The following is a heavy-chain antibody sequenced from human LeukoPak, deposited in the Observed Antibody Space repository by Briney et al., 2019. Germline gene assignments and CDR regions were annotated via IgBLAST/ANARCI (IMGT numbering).Heavy chain of an antibody. CDR2: IKQDGSEK. D-gene: IGHD2-15*01. Sequence: GGSLRLSCAASGFTFSSYWMSWVRQAPGKGLEWVANIKQDGSEKYYVDSVKGRFTISRDNAKNSLYLQMNRLRAEDTAVYYCARAVVVVAARWFDPWGQGTLVTVSS. V-gene: IGHV3-7*01. CDR1: GFTFSSYW. CDR3: ARAVVVVAARWFDP. J-gene: IGHJ5*02.